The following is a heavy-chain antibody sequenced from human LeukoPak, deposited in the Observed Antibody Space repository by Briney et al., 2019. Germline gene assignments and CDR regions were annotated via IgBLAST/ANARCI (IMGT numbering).Heavy chain of an antibody. Sequence: SGPALVKPTQTLTLTCTFSGMSLSTHAMRVSWIRQPPGKALERLARIDWDDDEFYNRPLKTRLTISKDTSKNQVVVTMTNMDPVDTATYYCALSLNNAAYFDYWGQGTLVTVSS. D-gene: IGHD1/OR15-1a*01. CDR3: ALSLNNAAYFDY. CDR2: IDWDDDE. V-gene: IGHV2-70*04. J-gene: IGHJ4*02. CDR1: GMSLSTHAMR.